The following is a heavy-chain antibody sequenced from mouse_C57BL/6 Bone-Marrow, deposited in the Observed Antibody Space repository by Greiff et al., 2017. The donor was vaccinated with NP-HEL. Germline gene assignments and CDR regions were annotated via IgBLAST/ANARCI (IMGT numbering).Heavy chain of an antibody. J-gene: IGHJ3*01. D-gene: IGHD2-3*01. CDR3: AEDEGYLLAN. CDR2: IHPSDSGT. Sequence: QVQLQQPGAELVKPGASVKVSCKASGYTFTSYWMHWVKQRPGQGLEWIGRIHPSDSGTSYNQKFKGKATLTVDKSSSTAYMQLSSLTSEDSAVYYCAEDEGYLLANGGKGTLVTVSA. V-gene: IGHV1-74*01. CDR1: GYTFTSYW.